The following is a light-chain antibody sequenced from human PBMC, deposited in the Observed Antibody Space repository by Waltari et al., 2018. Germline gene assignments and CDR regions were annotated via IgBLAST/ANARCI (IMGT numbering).Light chain of an antibody. CDR2: DAS. CDR3: QQYHNWPLS. J-gene: IGKJ4*01. Sequence: ILMTQSPATLSVSPGERATLSCRASQSVTNNLAWYQQQPGQAPRPLIYDASSRATGIPARFSGSGSGTEFTLTVSSLQSEDFAVYYCQQYHNWPLSFGGGTKVEIK. CDR1: QSVTNN. V-gene: IGKV3-15*01.